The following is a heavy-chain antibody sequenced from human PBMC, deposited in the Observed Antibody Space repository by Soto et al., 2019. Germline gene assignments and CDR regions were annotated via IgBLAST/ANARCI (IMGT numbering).Heavy chain of an antibody. CDR2: VIPMHGSE. V-gene: IGHV1-69*08. CDR3: ATGIPTSGYRRYMDA. D-gene: IGHD2-2*03. CDR1: GGSFNGYF. J-gene: IGHJ6*03. Sequence: VQLVQSGAEMKKPGSSVRVSCKASGGSFNGYFITWVRQAPGQGLEWVGRVIPMHGSESHARKFGDRISVTADSMRNTAFSALRSLHSENTAGYYCATGIPTSGYRRYMDAWGRGTKVTVSS.